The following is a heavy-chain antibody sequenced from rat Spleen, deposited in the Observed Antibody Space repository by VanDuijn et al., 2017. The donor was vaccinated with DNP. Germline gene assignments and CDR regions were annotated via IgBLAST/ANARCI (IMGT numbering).Heavy chain of an antibody. Sequence: EVQLVESGGGLVQPGRSMKLSCAASGFTFSNYYMAWVRQAPTKGLEWVASISTGGGNTYYRDSVKGRFTVSRDNAKNTLSLQMDSLRSEDTATYYCTRYRSTGVSFDYWGQGVMVTVSS. D-gene: IGHD1-11*01. J-gene: IGHJ2*01. CDR2: ISTGGGNT. V-gene: IGHV5-25*01. CDR3: TRYRSTGVSFDY. CDR1: GFTFSNYY.